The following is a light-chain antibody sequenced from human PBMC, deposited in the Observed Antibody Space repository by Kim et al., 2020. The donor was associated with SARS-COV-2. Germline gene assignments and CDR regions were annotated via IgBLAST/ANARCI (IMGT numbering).Light chain of an antibody. J-gene: IGKJ4*01. CDR1: QSIGTR. CDR2: AAS. Sequence: SGGDRVTIACRASQSIGTRLNWYQQRPGKAPKLLIYAASSLQSGVPSRFSGTGSGTDFTLTINSLQPEDFATYYCQQSYSTPWLTFGGGTKVDIK. V-gene: IGKV1-39*01. CDR3: QQSYSTPWLT.